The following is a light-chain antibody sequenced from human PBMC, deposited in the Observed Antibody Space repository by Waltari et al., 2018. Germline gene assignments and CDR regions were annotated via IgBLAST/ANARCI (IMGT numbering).Light chain of an antibody. J-gene: IGKJ4*01. V-gene: IGKV1-9*01. CDR1: QGISSY. Sequence: DIQLTQSPSFLSASVGDRVTITCRASQGISSYLVWYQQKPGKAPKVLISAASTLQTGVPSRFSGSGSGTEFTLTISSLQAEDVAVYYCQQYYSTPLTFGGGTKVEIK. CDR3: QQYYSTPLT. CDR2: AAS.